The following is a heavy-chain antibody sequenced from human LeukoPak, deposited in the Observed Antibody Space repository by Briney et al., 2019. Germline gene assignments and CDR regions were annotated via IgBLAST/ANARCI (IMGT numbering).Heavy chain of an antibody. D-gene: IGHD1-7*01. J-gene: IGHJ4*02. V-gene: IGHV3-74*01. CDR1: GFTFTSYW. CDR3: ARPTTTLEY. Sequence: GGSLRLSCATSGFTFTSYWMHWVRQAPGKGLVWVSRINPDGSGPIYADSVKGRFTISRDSAKNTLYLQMNSLGDEDTAVYYCARPTTTLEYWGQGTLVTVSS. CDR2: INPDGSGP.